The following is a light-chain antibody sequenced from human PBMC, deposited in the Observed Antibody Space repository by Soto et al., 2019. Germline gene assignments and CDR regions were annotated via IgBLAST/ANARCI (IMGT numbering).Light chain of an antibody. CDR1: SDVGGYNY. J-gene: IGLJ2*01. CDR3: LLSYSGARV. V-gene: IGLV7-46*01. CDR2: DAS. Sequence: QSALTQPASVSGSPGQSIAISCTGTSSDVGGYNYVSWYQQHPGKAPRTLIYDASNKHSWTPARFSGSLLGGKAALTLSGAQPEDEADYYCLLSYSGARVFGGGTKLTVL.